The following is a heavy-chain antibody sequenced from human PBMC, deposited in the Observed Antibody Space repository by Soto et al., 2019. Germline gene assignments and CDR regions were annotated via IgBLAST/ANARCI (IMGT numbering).Heavy chain of an antibody. D-gene: IGHD4-17*01. J-gene: IGHJ4*02. CDR3: VRHLNDYPDY. Sequence: GGSLRLSCAASGFTFSSNWMYWVRQAPGKGLVWVSHISGDGSNTGYADSVKGRFTISRDNAKNTLYLQMNTLRDEDTAIYYCVRHLNDYPDYWGQGTLVTVSS. V-gene: IGHV3-74*01. CDR1: GFTFSSNW. CDR2: ISGDGSNT.